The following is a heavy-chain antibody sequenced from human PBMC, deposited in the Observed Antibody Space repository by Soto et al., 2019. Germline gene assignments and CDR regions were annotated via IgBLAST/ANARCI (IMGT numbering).Heavy chain of an antibody. V-gene: IGHV3-21*01. CDR3: ARASPLHSSGWYLLDY. Sequence: PGGSLRLSCAASGFTFSSYSMNWVRQAPGKGLEWVSSISSSSSYIYYADSVKGRFTISRDNAKNSLYLQMNSLRAEDTAVYYCARASPLHSSGWYLLDYWGQGTLVTVSS. D-gene: IGHD6-19*01. CDR1: GFTFSSYS. CDR2: ISSSSSYI. J-gene: IGHJ4*02.